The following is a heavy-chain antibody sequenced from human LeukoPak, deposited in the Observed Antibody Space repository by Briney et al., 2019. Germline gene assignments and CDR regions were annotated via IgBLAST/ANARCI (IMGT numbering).Heavy chain of an antibody. Sequence: QPGGSLRLSCAASGFTFNSFWMTWVRQAPGKGLEWVANIKQDGSEKYYVDSVKGRFTISRDNAKNSLYLQMNSLRAEDTAVYYCAREPFWSGYYSNLHFDYWGQGTLVTDSS. D-gene: IGHD3-3*01. V-gene: IGHV3-7*01. J-gene: IGHJ4*02. CDR2: IKQDGSEK. CDR3: AREPFWSGYYSNLHFDY. CDR1: GFTFNSFW.